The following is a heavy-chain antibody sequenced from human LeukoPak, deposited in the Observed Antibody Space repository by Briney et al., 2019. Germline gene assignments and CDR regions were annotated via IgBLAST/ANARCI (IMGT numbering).Heavy chain of an antibody. CDR1: GFTFSSYA. CDR2: ISSNGGST. V-gene: IGHV3-64*01. D-gene: IGHD6-13*01. J-gene: IGHJ4*02. CDR3: AREQLGIAAAGTPNPGLDY. Sequence: PGGSLRLSCAASGFTFSSYAMHWVRQAPGKGLEYVSAISSNGGSTYYANSVKGRFTISRDNSKNTLYLQMNSLRAEDTAVYYCAREQLGIAAAGTPNPGLDYWGQGTLVTVSS.